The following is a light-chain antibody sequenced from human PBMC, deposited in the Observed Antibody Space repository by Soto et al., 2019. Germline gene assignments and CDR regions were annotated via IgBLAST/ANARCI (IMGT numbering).Light chain of an antibody. J-gene: IGKJ1*01. Sequence: EVVLTQSPVTLSLSPGERASLSCRASQFLSSYLAWYQQKPGQAPRLLIYGASSRATGIPDRFSGSGSGTDFTLTISRLEPEDFAVYYCQQYGSSPKTFGQGTKVDIK. V-gene: IGKV3-20*01. CDR3: QQYGSSPKT. CDR2: GAS. CDR1: QFLSSY.